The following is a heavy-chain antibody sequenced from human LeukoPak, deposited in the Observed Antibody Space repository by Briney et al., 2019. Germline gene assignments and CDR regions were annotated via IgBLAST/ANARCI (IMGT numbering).Heavy chain of an antibody. V-gene: IGHV3-7*01. CDR2: IKEDGSET. D-gene: IGHD3-10*01. J-gene: IGHJ4*02. CDR3: ARPLFGAISPGY. Sequence: PGGSLRLSCAASGFTFSSHWRTWVRQAPGRGLERVANIKEDGSETFYGDSVKGRFTISRDNAESSLNLEMNHLRPEDTAMYYCARPLFGAISPGYWGQGTLVTVSS. CDR1: GFTFSSHW.